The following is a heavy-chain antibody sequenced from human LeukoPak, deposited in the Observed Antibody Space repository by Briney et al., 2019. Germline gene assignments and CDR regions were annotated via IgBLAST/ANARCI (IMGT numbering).Heavy chain of an antibody. CDR3: ARGFVYYRLDS. V-gene: IGHV1-2*02. CDR2: TNPTSGDT. J-gene: IGHJ4*02. D-gene: IGHD3-22*01. Sequence: AASVTVSCKASGYTLTDYYIHWVRQAPGQDLEWMGWTNPTSGDTNYAQRFQGRVTMTRDTSTYTAYMEQSGLRSDDRPIFYCARGFVYYRLDSWGQGALVAVSS. CDR1: GYTLTDYY.